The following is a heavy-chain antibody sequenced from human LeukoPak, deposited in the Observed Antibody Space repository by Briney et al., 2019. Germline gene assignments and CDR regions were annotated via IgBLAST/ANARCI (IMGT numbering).Heavy chain of an antibody. V-gene: IGHV3-21*01. CDR1: GFTFSSYS. CDR2: ISSSSSYI. CDR3: ARSAVDDYYGSGSYYRY. J-gene: IGHJ4*02. D-gene: IGHD3-10*01. Sequence: GGSLRLSCAASGFTFSSYSMNWVRQAPGKGLEWVSSISSSSSYIYYADSVKGRFTISRDNAKNSLYLQMNSLRAEDTAVYYCARSAVDDYYGSGSYYRYWGQGTLVTVSS.